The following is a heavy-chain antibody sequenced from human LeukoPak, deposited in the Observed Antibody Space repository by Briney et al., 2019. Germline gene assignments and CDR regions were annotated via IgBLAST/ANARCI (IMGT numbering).Heavy chain of an antibody. CDR3: AREPGPAGYSSGWYWFDP. CDR2: TYYRSKWYN. V-gene: IGHV6-1*01. Sequence: SQTLSLTCAISGDSVSSNSAAWNWIRQSPSRGLEWLGRTYYRSKWYNDYAVSVKSRITINPDTSKNQFSLQLNSVTPEDTAVYYCAREPGPAGYSSGWYWFDPWGQGTLVTVSS. D-gene: IGHD6-19*01. J-gene: IGHJ5*02. CDR1: GDSVSSNSAA.